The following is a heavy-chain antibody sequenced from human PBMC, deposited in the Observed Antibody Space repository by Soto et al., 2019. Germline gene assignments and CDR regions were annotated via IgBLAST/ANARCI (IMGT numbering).Heavy chain of an antibody. CDR3: AKDWLPVDP. J-gene: IGHJ5*02. CDR2: ISYDGSNK. V-gene: IGHV3-30*18. CDR1: GFTFSSYG. Sequence: PGGSLRLSCAASGFTFSSYGMHWVRQAPGKGLEWVAVISYDGSNKYYADSVKGRFTISRDNSKNTLYLQMNSLRAEDTAVYYCAKDWLPVDPWGQGTLVTVSS. D-gene: IGHD3-9*01.